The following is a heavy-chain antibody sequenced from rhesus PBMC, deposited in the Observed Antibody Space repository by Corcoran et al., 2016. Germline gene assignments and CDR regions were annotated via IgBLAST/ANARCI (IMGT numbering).Heavy chain of an antibody. V-gene: IGHV1-69*01. J-gene: IGHJ2*01. CDR3: AGSSDGWYFDI. CDR2: STPYNVNT. CDR1: GHPFLSPY. D-gene: IGHD4-29*01. Sequence: EMQLVQSEAEVKQPGASVMIPGKAPGHPFLSPYSHWMRQLPGQGLEWMGWSTPYNVNTNYEKNFQNGATITKDRSRSTAYMELSSLRSEDPAVYCCAGSSDGWYFDIWGPGTPITSSS.